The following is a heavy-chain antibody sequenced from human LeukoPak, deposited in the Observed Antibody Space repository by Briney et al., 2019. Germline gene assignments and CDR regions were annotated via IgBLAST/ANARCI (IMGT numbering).Heavy chain of an antibody. J-gene: IGHJ4*02. V-gene: IGHV4-34*01. CDR3: ARFLVARPGIPSFADY. CDR2: INHSGST. D-gene: IGHD6-6*01. Sequence: SETLSLTCAVYGGSFSGYYWSWTRQPPGKGLEWIGEINHSGSTNYNPSLKSRVTISVDTSKNQFSLKLSSVTAADTAVYYCARFLVARPGIPSFADYWGQGTLVTVSS. CDR1: GGSFSGYY.